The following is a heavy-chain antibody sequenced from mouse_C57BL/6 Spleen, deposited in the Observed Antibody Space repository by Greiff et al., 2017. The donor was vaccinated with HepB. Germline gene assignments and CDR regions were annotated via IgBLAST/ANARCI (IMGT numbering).Heavy chain of an antibody. CDR1: GFTFTDYY. D-gene: IGHD6-1*01. CDR2: IRNKANGYTT. V-gene: IGHV7-3*01. J-gene: IGHJ4*01. CDR3: ASLWGYAMDY. Sequence: EVHLVESGGGLVQPGGSLSLSCAASGFTFTDYYMSWVRQPPGKALEWLGFIRNKANGYTTEYSASVKGRFTISRDNSQSILYLQMNALRAEDSATYYCASLWGYAMDYWGQGTSVTVSS.